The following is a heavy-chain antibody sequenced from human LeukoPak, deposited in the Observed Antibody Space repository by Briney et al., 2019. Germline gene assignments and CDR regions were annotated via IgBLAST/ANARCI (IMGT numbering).Heavy chain of an antibody. D-gene: IGHD1-26*01. CDR1: GFTFSTSW. CDR3: ARDAGWGYYDL. CDR2: IDKHGSGK. Sequence: GGSLRLSCVASGFTFSTSWVTWVRQAPGKGLEWVANIDKHGSGKYYVDSVKGRFAISRDYASNSAFLQVDSLRAEDTSVYYCARDAGWGYYDLWGQGTPVTVSS. J-gene: IGHJ4*02. V-gene: IGHV3-7*01.